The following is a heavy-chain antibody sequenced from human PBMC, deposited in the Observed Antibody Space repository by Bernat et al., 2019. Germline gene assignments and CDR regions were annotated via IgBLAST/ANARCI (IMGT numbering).Heavy chain of an antibody. CDR1: GFSLTTSGVG. CDR2: IYWDDGK. V-gene: IGHV2-5*02. J-gene: IGHJ4*02. CDR3: AHNQPYTYHSYFDH. D-gene: IGHD2-21*01. Sequence: QITLKESGPTLVKPTQTLTLTCTFSGFSLTTSGVGVGWIRQPPGKALEWLALIYWDDGKRYSPSLKSRLTITKDTSKDQVVLTMTNMDPMDTATYYCAHNQPYTYHSYFDHWGQGTLVTVSS.